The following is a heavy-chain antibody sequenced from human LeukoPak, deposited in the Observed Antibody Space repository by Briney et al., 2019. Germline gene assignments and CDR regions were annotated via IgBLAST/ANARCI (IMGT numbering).Heavy chain of an antibody. V-gene: IGHV4-39*01. Sequence: PSETLSLTCTVSGGSISSSSYYWGWIRQPPGKGLEWIGSIYYSGSTYYNPSLKSRVTISVDTSKNQFSLKLSSVTAADTAAYYCARHVELRYFDWLGIDYFDYWGQGTLVTVSS. CDR1: GGSISSSSYY. CDR2: IYYSGST. J-gene: IGHJ4*02. CDR3: ARHVELRYFDWLGIDYFDY. D-gene: IGHD3-9*01.